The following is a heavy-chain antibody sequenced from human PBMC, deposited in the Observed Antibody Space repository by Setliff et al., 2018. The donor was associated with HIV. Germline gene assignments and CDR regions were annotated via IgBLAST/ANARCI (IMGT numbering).Heavy chain of an antibody. J-gene: IGHJ4*02. Sequence: ASVKVSCKASGYTFTSYSINWVRQAPGQGLEWMGWINTNTGNPTYAQDFTGRFVFSLDTSVSPAYLQISILKAEETAVYYCAKGAYQDDDSSAYYPGHFDYWAQGTLVTVSS. D-gene: IGHD3-22*01. V-gene: IGHV7-4-1*02. CDR2: INTNTGNP. CDR1: GYTFTSYS. CDR3: AKGAYQDDDSSAYYPGHFDY.